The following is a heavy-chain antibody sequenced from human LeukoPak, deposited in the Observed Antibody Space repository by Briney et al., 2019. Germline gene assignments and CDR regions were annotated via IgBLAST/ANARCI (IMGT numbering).Heavy chain of an antibody. D-gene: IGHD3-3*01. V-gene: IGHV3-48*01. CDR2: ISSSSSTI. CDR1: GFTFRSHA. Sequence: PGGSLRLSCVGFGFTFRSHAMSWVRQAPGKGLEWVSYISSSSSTIYYADSVKGRFTISRDNAKNSLYLQMNSLRAEDTAVYYCARDAHITIFGVVITPHYYGMDVWGQGTTVTVSS. CDR3: ARDAHITIFGVVITPHYYGMDV. J-gene: IGHJ6*02.